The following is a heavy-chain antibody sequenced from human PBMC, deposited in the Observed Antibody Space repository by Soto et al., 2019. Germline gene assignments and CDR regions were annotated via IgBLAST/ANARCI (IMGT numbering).Heavy chain of an antibody. D-gene: IGHD3-10*01. CDR2: INHSITT. V-gene: IGHV4-34*01. CDR3: ARRTPGGSETYYNSWFDP. CDR1: GGSFRGYS. J-gene: IGHJ5*02. Sequence: PSETLSLTGAVYGGSFRGYSWTWIRQRPGRGLEWIGEINHSITTNYNPSLKSRVTISVDTSKNQFSLWLSSVTAADTAVYYCARRTPGGSETYYNSWFDPWGQGTLVTVSS.